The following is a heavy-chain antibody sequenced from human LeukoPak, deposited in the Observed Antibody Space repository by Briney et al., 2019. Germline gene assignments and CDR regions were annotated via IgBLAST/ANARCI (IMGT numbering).Heavy chain of an antibody. CDR2: IYHSGST. J-gene: IGHJ4*02. D-gene: IGHD3-10*01. Sequence: SETLSLTCAVSGYSISSGYYWGWIRQPLGKGLEWIGSIYHSGSTYYNPSLKSRVTISVDTSKNQFSLKLSSVTAADTAVYYCATSYYGSGSYYSLYFDYWGQGTLVTVSS. CDR3: ATSYYGSGSYYSLYFDY. CDR1: GYSISSGYY. V-gene: IGHV4-38-2*01.